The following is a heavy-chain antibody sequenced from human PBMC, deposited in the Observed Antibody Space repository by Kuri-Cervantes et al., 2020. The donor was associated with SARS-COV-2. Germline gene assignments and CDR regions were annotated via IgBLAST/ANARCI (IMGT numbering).Heavy chain of an antibody. D-gene: IGHD1-7*01. V-gene: IGHV1-69*05. Sequence: SVKVSCKASGGTFSSYAISWVRQAPGQGLEWMGGIIPIFGTANYAQKFQGRVTITTDESTSTAYMELSSLRSEDTAVYYCARDNWNYPSHDAFDIWGQGIMVTVSS. CDR1: GGTFSSYA. J-gene: IGHJ3*02. CDR2: IIPIFGTA. CDR3: ARDNWNYPSHDAFDI.